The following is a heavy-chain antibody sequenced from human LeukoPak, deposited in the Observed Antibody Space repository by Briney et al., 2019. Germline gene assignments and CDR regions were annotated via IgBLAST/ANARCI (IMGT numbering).Heavy chain of an antibody. CDR3: ARQAYCSSTSCYQMD. J-gene: IGHJ4*02. D-gene: IGHD2-2*01. CDR1: GYTFTCYG. V-gene: IGHV1-18*01. Sequence: ASVKVSCKASGYTFTCYGISWVRQAPGQGLEWMGWISAYNGNTNYAQKLQGRVTMTTDTSTSTAYMELRSLRSDGTAVYYCARQAYCSSTSCYQMDWGQGTLVTVSS. CDR2: ISAYNGNT.